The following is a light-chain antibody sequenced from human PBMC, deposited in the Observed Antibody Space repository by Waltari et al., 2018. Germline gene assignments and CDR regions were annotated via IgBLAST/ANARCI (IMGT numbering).Light chain of an antibody. J-gene: IGKJ1*01. Sequence: EIVLTQSPGTLSLSPGERATLSCRASQSLSSSSLAWYQQKPGQAPRLLIFDASSRATGIPDRFSGSGSGTDFTLTINRLEPEDFAVYYCQQYDASSPTFGQGTKVDIK. CDR2: DAS. V-gene: IGKV3-20*01. CDR3: QQYDASSPT. CDR1: QSLSSSS.